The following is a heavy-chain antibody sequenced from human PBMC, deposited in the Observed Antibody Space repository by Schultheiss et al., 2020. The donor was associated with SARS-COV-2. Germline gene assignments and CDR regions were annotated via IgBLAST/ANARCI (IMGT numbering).Heavy chain of an antibody. V-gene: IGHV1-18*04. CDR1: GYTFSTYG. J-gene: IGHJ4*02. Sequence: ASVKVSCKVSGYTFSTYGISWVRQAPGQGPEWMGWISTYSGNTNYAQKFQGRVTMTTDTSTSTSYMELRGLRSDDTAVYHCATAAGIQRAATHDYWGQGTLVTVSS. CDR3: ATAAGIQRAATHDY. CDR2: ISTYSGNT. D-gene: IGHD5-18*01.